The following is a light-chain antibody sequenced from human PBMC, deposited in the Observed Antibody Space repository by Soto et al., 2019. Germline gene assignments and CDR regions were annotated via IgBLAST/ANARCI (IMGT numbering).Light chain of an antibody. CDR2: DAS. J-gene: IGKJ5*01. V-gene: IGKV3-15*01. CDR1: QSVSSN. Sequence: EVVMTQSPATLSMSPGERCTLSFRASQSVSSNLAWHQQKPGQAPRILMYDASTRATGISARFSGSGSGTEFTLTISSLQSEDFAVYYCQQYHNWPITFGQGTRLEIK. CDR3: QQYHNWPIT.